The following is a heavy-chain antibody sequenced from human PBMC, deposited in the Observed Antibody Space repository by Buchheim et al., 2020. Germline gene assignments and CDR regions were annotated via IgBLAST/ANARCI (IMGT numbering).Heavy chain of an antibody. CDR1: GGSFSGYY. CDR2: INHSGST. D-gene: IGHD2-15*01. J-gene: IGHJ6*02. V-gene: IGHV4-34*01. Sequence: VQLQQWGAGLLKPSETLSLTCGVYGGSFSGYYWSWIRQPPGKGLEWIGEINHSGSTNYKLSLKSRVTISVDTSKNQFSLKLSSVTAADTAVYYCARGGVGGYCSGGSCYGGYNYGLDVWGQGTT. CDR3: ARGGVGGYCSGGSCYGGYNYGLDV.